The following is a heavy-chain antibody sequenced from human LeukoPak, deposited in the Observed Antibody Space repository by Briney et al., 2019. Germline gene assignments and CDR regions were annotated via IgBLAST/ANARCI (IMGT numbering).Heavy chain of an antibody. CDR1: GDSISIYY. V-gene: IGHV4-59*01. J-gene: IGHJ3*02. CDR3: TRDYAFDI. CDR2: IYYSGKT. Sequence: PSETLSLTCTDSGDSISIYYWSWIRQPPGKGLEWIWYIYYSGKTKYNPSPKSRVTISIDTSKKKLSLILSSVTSAHTAVYYFTRDYAFDIWGQGTMVTVSS.